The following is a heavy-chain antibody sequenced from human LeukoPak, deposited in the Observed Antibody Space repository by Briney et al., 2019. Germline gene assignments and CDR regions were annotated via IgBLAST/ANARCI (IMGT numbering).Heavy chain of an antibody. CDR1: GYTFTSYD. J-gene: IGHJ1*01. V-gene: IGHV1-8*03. D-gene: IGHD3-22*01. Sequence: ASVKVSCKASGYTFTSYDINWVRQATGQGLEWMGWMNPNSGNTGYAQKFQGRVTITRNTSISTAYMELRSLRSDDTAVYYCARDPYYYDSSGYYSGAEYFQHWGQGTLVTVSS. CDR2: MNPNSGNT. CDR3: ARDPYYYDSSGYYSGAEYFQH.